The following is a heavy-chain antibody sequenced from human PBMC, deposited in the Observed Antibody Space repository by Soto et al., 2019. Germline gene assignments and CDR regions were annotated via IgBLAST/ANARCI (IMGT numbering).Heavy chain of an antibody. CDR1: GFTFSSYA. D-gene: IGHD3-3*01. Sequence: PGGSLRLSCAASGFTFSSYAMSWVRQAPGKGLEWVSAISGSGGSTYYADSVKGRFTISRDNSKNTLYLQMNSLRAEDTAVYYCAKDPRYYDFWSGYSAQYYFDYWGQGTLVTVSS. V-gene: IGHV3-23*01. J-gene: IGHJ4*02. CDR2: ISGSGGST. CDR3: AKDPRYYDFWSGYSAQYYFDY.